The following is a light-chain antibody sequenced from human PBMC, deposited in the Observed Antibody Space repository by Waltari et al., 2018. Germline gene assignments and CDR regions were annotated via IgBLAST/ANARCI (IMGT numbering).Light chain of an antibody. CDR2: ANT. CDR3: GTWDSSLSAEV. CDR1: TSNLGTEY. Sequence: QSVLTQPPSVSAAPGQKVTISSPGSTSNLGTEYVAWSPPPPATAPKLLIYANTKRPSGIPDRFSGSKSGTSATLGITGLQTGDEADYYCGTWDSSLSAEVFGGGTKVTVL. V-gene: IGLV1-51*01. J-gene: IGLJ3*02.